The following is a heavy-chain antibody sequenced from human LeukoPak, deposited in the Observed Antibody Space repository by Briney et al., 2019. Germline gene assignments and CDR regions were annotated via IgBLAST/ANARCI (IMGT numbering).Heavy chain of an antibody. Sequence: ASVKVSCKASGYTFTGYYMHWVRQAPGQELEWMGWINPNSGGTNYAQKFQGRVTMTRDTSISTAYMELSRLRSDDTAVYYCARDYYGSGSYYYYWGQGTLVTVSS. J-gene: IGHJ4*02. V-gene: IGHV1-2*02. CDR1: GYTFTGYY. CDR2: INPNSGGT. CDR3: ARDYYGSGSYYYY. D-gene: IGHD3-10*01.